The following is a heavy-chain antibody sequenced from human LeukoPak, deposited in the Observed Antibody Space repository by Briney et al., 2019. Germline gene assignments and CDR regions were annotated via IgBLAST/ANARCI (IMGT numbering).Heavy chain of an antibody. CDR2: IYSGGST. V-gene: IGHV3-66*01. CDR3: ARDPVAVAGTVGAFDI. J-gene: IGHJ3*02. D-gene: IGHD6-19*01. Sequence: GGSLRLSCAASGFTVSSNYMSWVLQAPGKGLEWVSVIYSGGSTYYADSVKGRFTISRDNSKNTLYLQMNSLRAEDTAVYYCARDPVAVAGTVGAFDIWGQGTMVTVSS. CDR1: GFTVSSNY.